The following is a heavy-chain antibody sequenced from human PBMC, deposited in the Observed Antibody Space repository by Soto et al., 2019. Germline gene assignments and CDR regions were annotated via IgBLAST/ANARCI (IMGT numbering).Heavy chain of an antibody. CDR3: AKDKFGIASSGHYYYYYGMDV. CDR2: ISGSGGST. J-gene: IGHJ6*02. V-gene: IGHV3-23*01. Sequence: PGGSLRLSCAASGFTFSSYAMSWVRQAPGKGLEWVSAISGSGGSTYYADSVKGRFTISRDNSKNTLYLQMNSLRAEDTAVYYCAKDKFGIASSGHYYYYYGMDVWGQGNTVTVS. CDR1: GFTFSSYA. D-gene: IGHD6-13*01.